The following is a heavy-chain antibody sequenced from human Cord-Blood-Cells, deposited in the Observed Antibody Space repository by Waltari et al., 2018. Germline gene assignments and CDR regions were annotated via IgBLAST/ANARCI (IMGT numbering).Heavy chain of an antibody. D-gene: IGHD3-9*01. CDR1: GSTFRCYA. CDR3: ARSGLRYFDWLDY. V-gene: IGHV3-30-3*01. J-gene: IGHJ4*02. Sequence: QVQLVESGGGVVQPGRSLRLSCEASGSTFRCYAMHWVRQAPGKWLEGVAVISYDGSNKYYADSVKGRFTISRDNSKNTLYLQMNSLRAEDTAVYYCARSGLRYFDWLDYWGQGTLVTVSS. CDR2: ISYDGSNK.